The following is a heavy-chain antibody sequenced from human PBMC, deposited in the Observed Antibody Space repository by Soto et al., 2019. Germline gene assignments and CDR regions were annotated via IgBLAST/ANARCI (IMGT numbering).Heavy chain of an antibody. CDR2: ISITGDYI. CDR1: RFTFSAFS. CDR3: ARLGPYASGTYSFRHNRFDP. D-gene: IGHD3-10*01. V-gene: IGHV3-21*04. Sequence: PGGSLRLSCVASRFTFSAFSMNWVRQAPGKGLEWVSSISITGDYIYYADSVMGRFTISRDNAKNSLYLQMNSLRAEDTAVYYCARLGPYASGTYSFRHNRFDPWGQGTLVTVSS. J-gene: IGHJ5*02.